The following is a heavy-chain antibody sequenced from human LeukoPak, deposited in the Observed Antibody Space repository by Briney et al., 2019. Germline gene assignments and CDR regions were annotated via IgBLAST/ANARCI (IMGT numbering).Heavy chain of an antibody. Sequence: GGSLRLSCAASGFTFSSYIMKWVSQAPGKGLEWVSSISSSSSFIYYADSVKGRFTISRDNAKNSLYLQMNSLRAEDTAVYYCASPALGYCISTSCSDVWGQGTTVTVSS. V-gene: IGHV3-21*01. CDR1: GFTFSSYI. CDR3: ASPALGYCISTSCSDV. CDR2: ISSSSSFI. D-gene: IGHD2-2*01. J-gene: IGHJ6*02.